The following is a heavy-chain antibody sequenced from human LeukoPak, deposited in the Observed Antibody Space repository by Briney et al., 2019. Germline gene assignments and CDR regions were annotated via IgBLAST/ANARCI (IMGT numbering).Heavy chain of an antibody. Sequence: TASETLSLTCAVYGGSFSGYYWSWIRQPPGKGLEWIGEINHSGSTNYNPSLKSRVTISVGTSKNQFSLKLSSVTVADTAVYYCASRNMGHWGQGTLVTVSS. CDR2: INHSGST. V-gene: IGHV4-34*01. J-gene: IGHJ4*02. CDR1: GGSFSGYY. D-gene: IGHD2/OR15-2a*01. CDR3: ASRNMGH.